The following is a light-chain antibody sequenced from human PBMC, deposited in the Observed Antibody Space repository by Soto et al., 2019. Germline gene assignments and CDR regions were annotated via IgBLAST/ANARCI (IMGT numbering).Light chain of an antibody. J-gene: IGLJ2*01. CDR3: GSYTSGSTVV. CDR1: SSDVGGYDF. Sequence: QSALTQPASVSGSPGQSITISCTGTSSDVGGYDFVSWYQQHPGKAPKLMIYEVSNRPSGISNRFSGSKSGNTASLTISGLQAEDEADYYCGSYTSGSTVVFGGGTKLTVL. CDR2: EVS. V-gene: IGLV2-14*01.